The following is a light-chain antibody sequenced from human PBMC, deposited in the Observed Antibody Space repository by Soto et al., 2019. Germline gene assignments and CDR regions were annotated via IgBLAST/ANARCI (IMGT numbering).Light chain of an antibody. CDR1: QSVSSSY. CDR3: QQYGSSCT. J-gene: IGKJ4*01. V-gene: IGKV3-20*01. Sequence: EIVLMQTPVTLSLSPGERATLSCRASQSVSSSYLAWYQQKPGQAPRLLISGASSRATGIPDRFSGSGSGTDFTLTISRLEPEDFAVYYCQQYGSSCTFGGGTKVDIK. CDR2: GAS.